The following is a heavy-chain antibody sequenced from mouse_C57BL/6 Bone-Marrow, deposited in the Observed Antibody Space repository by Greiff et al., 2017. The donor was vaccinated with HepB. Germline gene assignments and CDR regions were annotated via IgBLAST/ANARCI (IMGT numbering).Heavy chain of an antibody. CDR2: IYPGDGDT. J-gene: IGHJ4*01. CDR1: GYAFSSYW. CDR3: ARRDCSCAMDY. Sequence: QVQLKESGAELVKPGASVKISCKASGYAFSSYWMNWVKQRPGKGLEWIGQIYPGDGDTDYNGKFKGKATLTADKSSSTAYMQRSSLTSEDSAVYVCARRDCSCAMDYGGRGTSVTVTA. D-gene: IGHD6-1*01. V-gene: IGHV1-80*01.